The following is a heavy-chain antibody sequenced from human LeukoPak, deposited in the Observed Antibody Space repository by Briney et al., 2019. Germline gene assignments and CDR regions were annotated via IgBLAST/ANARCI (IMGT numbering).Heavy chain of an antibody. V-gene: IGHV3-7*01. J-gene: IGHJ4*02. Sequence: GGSLRLSCAASGFTFSSYWMSWVRQAPGKGLEWVANIKQDGSEKYYVDSVKGRFTISRDNAKNSLYLQMNSLRAEDTAVYYCANTYDFWSGDFDYWGQGTLVTVSS. D-gene: IGHD3-3*01. CDR3: ANTYDFWSGDFDY. CDR2: IKQDGSEK. CDR1: GFTFSSYW.